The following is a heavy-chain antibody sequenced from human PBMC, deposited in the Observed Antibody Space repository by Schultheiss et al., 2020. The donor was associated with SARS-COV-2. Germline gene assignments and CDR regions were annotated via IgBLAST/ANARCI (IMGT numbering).Heavy chain of an antibody. J-gene: IGHJ6*02. D-gene: IGHD2-2*01. CDR2: IYWDDDK. CDR3: AHRYCTSTSCHPYYYYDMDV. Sequence: GWIRQPPGKGLEWIALIYWDDDKRYSPSLKSRLTITKDTSKNQVVLTMTNMDPVDTATYYCAHRYCTSTSCHPYYYYDMDVWGQGTTVTVSS. V-gene: IGHV2-5*02.